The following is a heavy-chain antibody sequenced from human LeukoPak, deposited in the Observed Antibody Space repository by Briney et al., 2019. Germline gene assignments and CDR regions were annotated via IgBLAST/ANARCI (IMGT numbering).Heavy chain of an antibody. Sequence: GGSLRLSCAASGFSFSTYAMHWVRQAPGKGLEYVSAISTNGDSTYYADSVKGRFTISRDNSKNTLFLQMGSLRADDMAVYYCARWGSTSCYDYWGQGTLVTVSS. CDR3: ARWGSTSCYDY. CDR1: GFSFSTYA. V-gene: IGHV3-64*02. J-gene: IGHJ4*02. CDR2: ISTNGDST. D-gene: IGHD2-2*01.